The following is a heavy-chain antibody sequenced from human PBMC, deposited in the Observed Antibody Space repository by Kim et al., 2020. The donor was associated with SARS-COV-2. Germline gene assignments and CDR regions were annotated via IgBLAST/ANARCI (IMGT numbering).Heavy chain of an antibody. D-gene: IGHD2-2*01. CDR2: ITDSGST. V-gene: IGHV4-34*01. CDR1: GGSFSGHS. Sequence: SETLSLTCAVYGGSFSGHSWSWVRQPPGQGLEWIGEITDSGSTKYNPALKSRLTIPLAVSKSQFSRKLTSVTAADTGLYYCASGRVGVVPAPGLGLGPFYEYFILDVWGHGTTVTVSS. J-gene: IGHJ6*02. CDR3: ASGRVGVVPAPGLGLGPFYEYFILDV.